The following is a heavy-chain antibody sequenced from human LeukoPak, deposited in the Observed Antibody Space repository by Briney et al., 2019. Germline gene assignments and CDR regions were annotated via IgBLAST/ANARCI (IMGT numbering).Heavy chain of an antibody. D-gene: IGHD7-27*01. CDR2: IYPGDSQT. CDR1: GYSFTTFW. Sequence: GESLKISCQASGYSFTTFWIGWVRQMPGKGLEWMGIIYPGDSQTRYSPSFQGQVTISADTSITTAYLQWSSLKASDTAMYYCASNWGNDYAFDIWGQGTMVTVSS. V-gene: IGHV5-51*01. CDR3: ASNWGNDYAFDI. J-gene: IGHJ3*02.